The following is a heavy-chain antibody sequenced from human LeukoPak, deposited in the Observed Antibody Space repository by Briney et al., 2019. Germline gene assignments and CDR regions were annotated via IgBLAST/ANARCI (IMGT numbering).Heavy chain of an antibody. Sequence: PGGSLRLSCAASGFTFSSYAMSWVRQAPGKGLEWVSAISGSGGSRYYADSVKGRFTISRDNSKNTLYLQMNSLRAEDTAVYYCAKIPYDYIWGSYRHRDDAFDIWGQGTMVTVSS. CDR1: GFTFSSYA. V-gene: IGHV3-23*01. CDR2: ISGSGGSR. J-gene: IGHJ3*02. CDR3: AKIPYDYIWGSYRHRDDAFDI. D-gene: IGHD3-16*02.